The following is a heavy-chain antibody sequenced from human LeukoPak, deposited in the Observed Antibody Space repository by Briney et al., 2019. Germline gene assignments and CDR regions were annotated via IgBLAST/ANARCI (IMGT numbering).Heavy chain of an antibody. CDR3: ARASPYFYCSGGSCYFHP. J-gene: IGHJ5*02. CDR1: GGTFSSYA. D-gene: IGHD2-15*01. V-gene: IGHV1-69*05. Sequence: SVKVSCKASGGTFSSYAISWVRQAPGQALEWMGGIIPIFGTANYAQKFQGRVTITTDESTSTAYMELSSLRSEDTAVYYCARASPYFYCSGGSCYFHPWGQGTLVTVSS. CDR2: IIPIFGTA.